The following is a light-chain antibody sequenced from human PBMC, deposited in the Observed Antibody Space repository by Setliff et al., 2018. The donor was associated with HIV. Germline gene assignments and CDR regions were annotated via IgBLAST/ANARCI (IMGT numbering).Light chain of an antibody. CDR3: CSFANNNTKV. J-gene: IGLJ1*01. V-gene: IGLV2-23*02. Sequence: QSALTQPASVSGSPGQSLTISCTGTSGNLGSYDLVSWYQQHPVKAPRLIIYEVTKRPSGVSSRFSGSKSGNTASLTISGLQAEDEADYYCCSFANNNTKVFGCGTKATV. CDR2: EVT. CDR1: SGNLGSYDL.